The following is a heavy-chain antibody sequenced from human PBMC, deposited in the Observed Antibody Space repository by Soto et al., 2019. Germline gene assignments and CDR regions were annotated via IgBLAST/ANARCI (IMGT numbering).Heavy chain of an antibody. J-gene: IGHJ6*04. V-gene: IGHV1-69*13. CDR3: PNREHIVVVPAANDYYYGMGV. CDR2: IIPIFGTA. D-gene: IGHD2-2*01. CDR1: GGTFSSYA. Sequence: ASVKVSCKASGGTFSSYAISWVRQAPGQGLEWMGGIIPIFGTANYAQKFQGRVTITADESTSTAYMELSSLRSEDTAVYYCPNREHIVVVPAANDYYYGMGVWDKGTTGTASS.